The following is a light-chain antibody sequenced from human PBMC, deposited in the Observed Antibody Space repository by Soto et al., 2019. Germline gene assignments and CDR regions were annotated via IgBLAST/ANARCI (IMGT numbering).Light chain of an antibody. CDR3: QQYNSWYT. CDR1: QSISSW. Sequence: DIQMTQSPSTLSASVGDRVTITCRASQSISSWLAWYQQKPGKAPKLLIYKASSLESGLPSRFSGSGSGTEFTLTSSILQPDDFATYYCQQYNSWYTFGQGTKLEIK. J-gene: IGKJ2*01. V-gene: IGKV1-5*03. CDR2: KAS.